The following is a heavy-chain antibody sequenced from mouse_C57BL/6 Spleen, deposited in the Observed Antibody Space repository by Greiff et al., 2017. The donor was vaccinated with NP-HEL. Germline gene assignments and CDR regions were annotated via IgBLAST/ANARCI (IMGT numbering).Heavy chain of an antibody. Sequence: VQLQQPGAELVKPGASVKLSCKASGYTFTSYWMQWVKQRPGQGLEWIGEIDPSDSYTNYNQKFKGKATLTVGTSSSTAYMQLSSLTSEDSAVYYCARWGKGAMDYWGQGTSVTVSS. CDR3: ARWGKGAMDY. CDR2: IDPSDSYT. D-gene: IGHD2-1*01. V-gene: IGHV1-50*01. CDR1: GYTFTSYW. J-gene: IGHJ4*01.